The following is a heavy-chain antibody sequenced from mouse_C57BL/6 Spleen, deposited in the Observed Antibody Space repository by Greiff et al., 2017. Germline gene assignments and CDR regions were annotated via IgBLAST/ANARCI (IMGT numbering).Heavy chain of an antibody. CDR3: ASAYGKYGGYFDY. CDR2: FHPYNDDT. Sequence: VQLKQSGAELVKPGASVKMSCKASGYTFTTYPIEWMKQNHGKSLEWIGNFHPYNDDTKYTEKFKGKATLTVEKSSSTVYLELCRLTSDDSAVYYCASAYGKYGGYFDYWGQGTTLTVSS. J-gene: IGHJ2*01. CDR1: GYTFTTYP. D-gene: IGHD2-1*01. V-gene: IGHV1-47*01.